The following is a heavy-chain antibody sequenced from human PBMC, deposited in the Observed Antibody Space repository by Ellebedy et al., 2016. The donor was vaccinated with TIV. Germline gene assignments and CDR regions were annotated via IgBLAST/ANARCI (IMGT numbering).Heavy chain of an antibody. CDR3: AKGITYGVTYPPFDH. D-gene: IGHD4/OR15-4a*01. CDR2: ITGSGGRT. Sequence: GESLKISXEVSGLTFSNYVMGWVRQAPGKGLEWVSAITGSGGRTTYADSVKGRFTVSRDNSKNMLFLQMSGLRDEDTAVYYCAKGITYGVTYPPFDHWGQGTLVTVSS. V-gene: IGHV3-23*01. J-gene: IGHJ4*02. CDR1: GLTFSNYV.